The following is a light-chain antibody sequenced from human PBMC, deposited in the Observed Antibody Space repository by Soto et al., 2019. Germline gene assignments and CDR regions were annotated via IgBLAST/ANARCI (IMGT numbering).Light chain of an antibody. CDR1: QTIDNY. V-gene: IGKV1-39*01. Sequence: DIQMTQSPSSLSASVGDRVTISCRASQTIDNYLNWYQQKPGKAPKLVIFAASNLQSGVPSRFSGVGSGTDFTLNISSLQPEDFATYYCQQTYSQQNYGSPALTFGGGTKVEI. J-gene: IGKJ4*01. CDR3: QQTYSQQNYGSPALT. CDR2: AAS.